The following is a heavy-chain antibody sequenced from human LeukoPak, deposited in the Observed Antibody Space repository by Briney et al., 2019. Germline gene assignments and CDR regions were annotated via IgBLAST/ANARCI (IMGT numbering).Heavy chain of an antibody. Sequence: SGGSLRLSCAASGFTFGSYAMSWVRQAPGKGLEWVSAVSGSGGSTYYTDSVKGRFTISRDNSKNTLYLQMNSLRAEDTAVYYCAKDRLGYFDYWGQGTLVTVSS. CDR1: GFTFGSYA. J-gene: IGHJ4*02. CDR3: AKDRLGYFDY. CDR2: VSGSGGST. D-gene: IGHD7-27*01. V-gene: IGHV3-23*01.